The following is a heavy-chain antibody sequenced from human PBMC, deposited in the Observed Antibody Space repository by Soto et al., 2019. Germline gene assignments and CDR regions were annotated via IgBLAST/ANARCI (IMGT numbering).Heavy chain of an antibody. D-gene: IGHD3-22*01. V-gene: IGHV3-23*01. Sequence: GGSLRLSCAASGFTFSSYAMSWVRQAPGKGLEWVSAISGSGGSTYYADSVKGRFTISRDNSKNTLYLQMNSLRAEDTAVYYCARDVTMIVVVITTAHPSDAFDIWGQGTMVTVSS. CDR3: ARDVTMIVVVITTAHPSDAFDI. CDR1: GFTFSSYA. CDR2: ISGSGGST. J-gene: IGHJ3*02.